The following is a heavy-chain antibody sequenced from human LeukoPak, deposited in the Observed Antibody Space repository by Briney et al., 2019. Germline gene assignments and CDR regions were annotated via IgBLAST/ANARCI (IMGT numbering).Heavy chain of an antibody. CDR2: IYYSGST. V-gene: IGHV4-59*08. CDR1: GGSISSYY. Sequence: PSETLSLTCTVSGGSISSYYWSWIRQPPGKGLEWLGYIYYSGSTNYNPSLKSRVTISVDTSKNQFSLKLSSVTAADTAVYYCARHFAPGLVTGFDYWGQGTLVTVSS. CDR3: ARHFAPGLVTGFDY. D-gene: IGHD3/OR15-3a*01. J-gene: IGHJ4*02.